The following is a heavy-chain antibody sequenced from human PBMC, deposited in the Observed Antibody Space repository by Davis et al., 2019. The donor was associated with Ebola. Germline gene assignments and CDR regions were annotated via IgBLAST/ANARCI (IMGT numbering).Heavy chain of an antibody. J-gene: IGHJ4*02. CDR1: GFMFSNFG. D-gene: IGHD3-9*01. V-gene: IGHV3-33*01. CDR2: IWYDGTKT. CDR3: AAINYDISTGYYQDY. Sequence: GESLKISCAASGFMFSNFGMHWVRQAPGKGLEWVAVIWYDGTKTYYAESMKGRFTVSRDNSKNTLYLQMTSLIGEDTAVYFCAAINYDISTGYYQDYWGQGTLVTVSS.